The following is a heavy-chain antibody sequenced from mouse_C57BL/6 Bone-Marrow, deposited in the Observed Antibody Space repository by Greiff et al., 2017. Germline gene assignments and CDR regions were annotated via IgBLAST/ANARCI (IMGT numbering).Heavy chain of an antibody. CDR3: ASAYYSNYVLFAY. CDR1: GYSITSGYY. D-gene: IGHD2-5*01. J-gene: IGHJ3*01. V-gene: IGHV3-6*01. CDR2: ISYDGSN. Sequence: EVQLQESGPGLVKPSQSLSLTCSVTGYSITSGYYWNWIRQFPGNKLEWMGYISYDGSNNYNPSLKNRISITRDTSKNQFFLKLNSVTTEDTATYYCASAYYSNYVLFAYWGQGTLVTVSA.